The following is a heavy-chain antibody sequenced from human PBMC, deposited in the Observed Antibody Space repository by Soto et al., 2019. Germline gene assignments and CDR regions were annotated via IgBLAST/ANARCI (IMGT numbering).Heavy chain of an antibody. CDR2: ISSSSSYI. Sequence: GGSLRLSCAASGFTFSSYSMNWVRQAPGKGLECVSSISSSSSYIYYADSVKGRFTISRDNAKNSLYLQMNSLRAEDTAVYYCARAFSVGVDIGHFWSGYYAPYYGMDVWGQGTTVTVSS. CDR1: GFTFSSYS. CDR3: ARAFSVGVDIGHFWSGYYAPYYGMDV. J-gene: IGHJ6*02. D-gene: IGHD3-3*02. V-gene: IGHV3-21*01.